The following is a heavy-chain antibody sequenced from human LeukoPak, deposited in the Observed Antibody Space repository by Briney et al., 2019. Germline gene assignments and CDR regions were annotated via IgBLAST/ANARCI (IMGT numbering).Heavy chain of an antibody. CDR2: INHRRST. CDR3: ARRVGRWFGERAYYYNYMDV. V-gene: IGHV4-34*01. Sequence: SETLSLTCAVYGGSFSGYYWTWIRQPPGKRLEWIGEINHRRSTKYGPSLKSRVTISVDTSKNQFSLRLSSVTAADTAVYYCARRVGRWFGERAYYYNYMDVWGKGTTVTISS. J-gene: IGHJ6*03. CDR1: GGSFSGYY. D-gene: IGHD3-10*01.